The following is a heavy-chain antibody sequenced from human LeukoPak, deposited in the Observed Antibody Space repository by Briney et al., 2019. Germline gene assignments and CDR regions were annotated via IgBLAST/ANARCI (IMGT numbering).Heavy chain of an antibody. CDR2: SYYSGST. J-gene: IGHJ3*02. CDR1: GGSISSSSYY. D-gene: IGHD6-19*01. CDR3: ARPYSSGWPDAFDI. Sequence: PSEALSLTCTVSGGSISSSSYYWGWIRQPPGKGLEWIGSSYYSGSTYYNPSLKSRVTISVDTSKNQFSLKLSSVTAADTAVYYCARPYSSGWPDAFDIWGQGTMVTVSS. V-gene: IGHV4-39*01.